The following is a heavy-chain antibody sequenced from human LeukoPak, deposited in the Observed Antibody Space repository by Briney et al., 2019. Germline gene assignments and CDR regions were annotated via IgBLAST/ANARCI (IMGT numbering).Heavy chain of an antibody. CDR2: INHSGST. Sequence: SETLSLTCAVYGGSFSGYYWSWIRQPPGKGLEWIGEINHSGSTNYNPSLKSRVTISVDTSKNQFSLKLSSVTAADTAVYYCARIIPSRRHPSPKLYSGSYSPHNWFDPWGQGTLVTVSS. CDR3: ARIIPSRRHPSPKLYSGSYSPHNWFDP. D-gene: IGHD1-26*01. V-gene: IGHV4-34*01. CDR1: GGSFSGYY. J-gene: IGHJ5*02.